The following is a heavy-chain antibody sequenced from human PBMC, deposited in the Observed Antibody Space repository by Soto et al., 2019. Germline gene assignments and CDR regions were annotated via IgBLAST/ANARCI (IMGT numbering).Heavy chain of an antibody. CDR3: ARVRSSSWPYYYYGMDV. Sequence: QEQLAESGGGVVQPGRSLRLSCVASGFILSSYGMHWVRQAPGKGLEWVAVIWDDGSNQYYADSVKGRFPISRDNSKNTLYLQMNSLRAEDTAVYYCARVRSSSWPYYYYGMDVWGQGTTVTVSS. CDR2: IWDDGSNQ. J-gene: IGHJ6*02. V-gene: IGHV3-33*01. D-gene: IGHD6-13*01. CDR1: GFILSSYG.